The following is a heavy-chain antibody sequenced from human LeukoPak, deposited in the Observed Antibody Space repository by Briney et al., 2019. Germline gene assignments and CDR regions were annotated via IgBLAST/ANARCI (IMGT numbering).Heavy chain of an antibody. CDR2: IYNSGIT. CDR1: VGSFTSGAYY. J-gene: IGHJ4*02. D-gene: IGHD3-22*01. CDR3: ARETLSGYPIDS. Sequence: SETLSLTCTVSVGSFTSGAYYWSWIRQHPGKGLEWIGYIYNSGITYYNPSLKSRLTISVDTSKNQFSLKLTSVTAADAAVYYCARETLSGYPIDSWGQGTLVTVSS. V-gene: IGHV4-31*03.